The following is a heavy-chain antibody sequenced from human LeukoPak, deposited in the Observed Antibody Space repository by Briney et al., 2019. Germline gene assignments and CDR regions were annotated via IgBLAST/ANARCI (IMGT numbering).Heavy chain of an antibody. V-gene: IGHV3-21*01. Sequence: GGSLRLSCAASGFTFSSYAMSWVRQAPGKGLEWVSAISGSSSYTYYADSVKGRFTISRDNAKNSLYLQMNGLRAEDTALYYCARGSSGWWFDYWGQGTLVTVSS. CDR2: ISGSSSYT. J-gene: IGHJ4*02. CDR3: ARGSSGWWFDY. D-gene: IGHD6-19*01. CDR1: GFTFSSYA.